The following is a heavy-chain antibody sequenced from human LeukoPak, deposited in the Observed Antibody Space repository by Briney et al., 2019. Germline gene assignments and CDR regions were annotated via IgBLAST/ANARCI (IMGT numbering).Heavy chain of an antibody. CDR2: INPSGGST. V-gene: IGHV1-46*01. CDR1: GYTFTSYY. Sequence: VKVSCKASGYTFTSYYMHWVRQAPGQGLEWMGIINPSGGSTNYAQKFQGRVTMTKDMSTSTVYMELSSLRSEDTAVYYCARDEGSYCFDYWGQGTLVTVSS. CDR3: ARDEGSYCFDY. D-gene: IGHD1-26*01. J-gene: IGHJ4*02.